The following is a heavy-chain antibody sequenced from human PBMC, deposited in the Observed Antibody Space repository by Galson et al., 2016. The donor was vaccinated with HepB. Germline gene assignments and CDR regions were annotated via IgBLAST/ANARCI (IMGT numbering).Heavy chain of an antibody. CDR3: ARGRLLWFGESRGRSEDHFDY. Sequence: SVKVSCKASGYSFTTYSIHWLRQAPGQRLEWMAWINSGNGNTEFSQKFQSRVIITRDTSASTVYMELSSLRSEDTAVYFCARGRLLWFGESRGRSEDHFDYWGQGTQVTVSS. J-gene: IGHJ4*02. V-gene: IGHV1-3*01. CDR2: INSGNGNT. D-gene: IGHD3-10*01. CDR1: GYSFTTYS.